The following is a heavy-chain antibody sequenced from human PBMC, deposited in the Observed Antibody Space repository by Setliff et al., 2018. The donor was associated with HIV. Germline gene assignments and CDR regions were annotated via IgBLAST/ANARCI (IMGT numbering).Heavy chain of an antibody. CDR3: VYIVVMVAASPGDY. J-gene: IGHJ4*02. CDR1: GYTFTSYA. V-gene: IGHV1-3*01. Sequence: ASVKVSCKASGYTFTSYAMHWVRQAPGQRLEWMGWINAGNGNTKYSQKFQGRVTITRDTFASTAYMELSSLRSEDTAVYYCVYIVVMVAASPGDYWGQGTLITVSS. CDR2: INAGNGNT. D-gene: IGHD2-15*01.